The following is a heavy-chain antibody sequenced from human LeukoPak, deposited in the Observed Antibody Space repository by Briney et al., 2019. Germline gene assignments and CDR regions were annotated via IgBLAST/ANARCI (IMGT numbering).Heavy chain of an antibody. CDR3: GRDWYYYGSGKGPFDY. Sequence: GGSLRLSCAVSGLTFRNYWMHWVRQAPGKGLVWVSRINGDGSDISYADSVKGRFTISRDNAKNTLYVQMNSLRVEDTAVYYCGRDWYYYGSGKGPFDYWGQGTPVTVSS. V-gene: IGHV3-74*01. J-gene: IGHJ4*02. D-gene: IGHD3-10*01. CDR1: GLTFRNYW. CDR2: INGDGSDI.